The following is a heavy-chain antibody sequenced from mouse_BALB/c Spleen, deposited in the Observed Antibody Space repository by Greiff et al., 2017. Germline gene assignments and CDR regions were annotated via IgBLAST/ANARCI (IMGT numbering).Heavy chain of an antibody. CDR3: ARDYYGSSMAY. Sequence: DVKLVESGAELVKPGASVKLSCTASGFNIKDTYMHWVKQRPEQGLEWIGRIDPANGNTKYDPKFQGKATITADTSSNTAYLQLSSLTSEDTAVYYCARDYYGSSMAYWGQGTLVTVSA. J-gene: IGHJ3*01. CDR2: IDPANGNT. D-gene: IGHD1-1*01. V-gene: IGHV14-3*02. CDR1: GFNIKDTY.